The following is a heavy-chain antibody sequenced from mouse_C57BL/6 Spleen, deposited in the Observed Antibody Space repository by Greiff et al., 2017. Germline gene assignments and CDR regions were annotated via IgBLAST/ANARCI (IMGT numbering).Heavy chain of an antibody. V-gene: IGHV1-55*01. D-gene: IGHD1-1*01. CDR3: ARNYYGSSPFDY. J-gene: IGHJ2*01. Sequence: QVQLQQPGAELVKPGASVKMSCKASGYTFTSYWITWVKQRPGQGLEWIGDIYPGSGSTNYTEKFKSKATLTVDTSASTAYMQLSSLTSEDSAVYYGARNYYGSSPFDYWGQGTTLTVSS. CDR2: IYPGSGST. CDR1: GYTFTSYW.